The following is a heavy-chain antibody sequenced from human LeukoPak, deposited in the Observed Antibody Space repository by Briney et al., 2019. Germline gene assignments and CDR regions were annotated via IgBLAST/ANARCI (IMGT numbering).Heavy chain of an antibody. CDR1: GFTFSSYA. Sequence: GRSLRLSCAASGFTFSSYAMHWVRQAPGKGLEWVAVISYDGSNKYYADSVKGRFTISRDNSKNTLYLQMNSLRAEDTAVYYCARGRRATTVTTIFTNYYYYGMDVWGQGTTVTVSS. CDR3: ARGRRATTVTTIFTNYYYYGMDV. J-gene: IGHJ6*02. CDR2: ISYDGSNK. D-gene: IGHD4-17*01. V-gene: IGHV3-30-3*01.